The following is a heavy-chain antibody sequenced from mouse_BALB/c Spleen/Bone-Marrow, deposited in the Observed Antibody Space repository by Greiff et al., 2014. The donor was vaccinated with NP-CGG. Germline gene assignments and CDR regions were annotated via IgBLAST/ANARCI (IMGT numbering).Heavy chain of an antibody. CDR2: IAPGSGST. Sequence: DLVKPGASVKLSCKASGYTFTNYWINWIKQRLGQGLEWIGRIAPGSGSTYYYEMFKGKTTLTVDTSSSTAYIQLSSLSSEDSDVYFCARERYGYDGWYFDVWGAGTTVTVSS. CDR3: ARERYGYDGWYFDV. J-gene: IGHJ1*01. D-gene: IGHD2-2*01. V-gene: IGHV1S41*01. CDR1: GYTFTNYW.